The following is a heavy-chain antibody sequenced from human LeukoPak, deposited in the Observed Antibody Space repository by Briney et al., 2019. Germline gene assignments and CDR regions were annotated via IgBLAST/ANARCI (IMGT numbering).Heavy chain of an antibody. CDR3: ATPTAGTWHFDY. D-gene: IGHD1-1*01. CDR2: IKQDASER. CDR1: GFTFSNSA. J-gene: IGHJ4*02. V-gene: IGHV3-7*01. Sequence: GGSLRLSFAASGFTFSNSAMSWVRQAPGKGLEWVANIKQDASERYYVDSVKGRFTISRDNAKNSLYLQMNSLRAEDTAVYYCATPTAGTWHFDYWGQGTLVTVSS.